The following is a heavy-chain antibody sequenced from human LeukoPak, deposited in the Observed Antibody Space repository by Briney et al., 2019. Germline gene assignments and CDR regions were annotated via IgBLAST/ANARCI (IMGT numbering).Heavy chain of an antibody. CDR1: GFTFSNYW. Sequence: GGSLRLSCAASGFTFSNYWMSWVRQAPGKGLEWVANIKQDGSEKYYVDSVKGRFTVSRDNAKNSLYLQMSSLRAEDTAVYYCARGRPRRSGSHHLLWGQGTLVTVSS. CDR2: IKQDGSEK. D-gene: IGHD1-26*01. V-gene: IGHV3-7*02. CDR3: ARGRPRRSGSHHLL. J-gene: IGHJ4*02.